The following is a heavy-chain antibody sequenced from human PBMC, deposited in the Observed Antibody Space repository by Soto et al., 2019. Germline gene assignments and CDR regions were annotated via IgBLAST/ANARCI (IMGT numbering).Heavy chain of an antibody. CDR2: ISGTSDAA. Sequence: VRLVESGGGVVQPGRSLRLSCAASGFPFSTSAMNWVRQAPGKGLEWVSIISGTSDAAYYAESVKGRFTSSRDNSKNTLYLQMNSLRAEDTAVYYCGKYSGSYPVYNGMNVWGQGTTVTVSS. J-gene: IGHJ6*02. D-gene: IGHD1-26*01. CDR1: GFPFSTSA. V-gene: IGHV3-23*04. CDR3: GKYSGSYPVYNGMNV.